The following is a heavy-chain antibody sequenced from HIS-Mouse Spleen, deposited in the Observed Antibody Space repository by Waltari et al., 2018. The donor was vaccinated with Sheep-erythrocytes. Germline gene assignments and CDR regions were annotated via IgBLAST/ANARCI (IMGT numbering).Heavy chain of an antibody. J-gene: IGHJ4*02. CDR1: GFTFSSYA. CDR2: ISGSGGST. CDR3: AKQTLRRTYFDY. Sequence: EVQLLESGGGLVQPGGSLRLSCAASGFTFSSYAMSWVRQSPGKGLEWVSAISGSGGSTYYADSVKGRFTISRDNSKNTLYLQMNSLRAEDTAVYYCAKQTLRRTYFDYWGQGTLVTVSS. V-gene: IGHV3-23*01. D-gene: IGHD4-17*01.